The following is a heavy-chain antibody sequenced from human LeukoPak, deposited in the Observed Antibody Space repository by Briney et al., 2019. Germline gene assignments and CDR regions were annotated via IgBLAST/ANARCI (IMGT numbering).Heavy chain of an antibody. J-gene: IGHJ4*02. CDR1: GFTFSSYG. V-gene: IGHV3-30*03. Sequence: GRSLRLSCTASGFTFSSYGIHWVRQAAGKGLEWVAFISYDGSNKFYTDSVKGRFTISRDNSKNTLYLQMNSLRTEDTAVYYCAGEGDVDTAMAAPYYWGQGTLVTVSS. CDR3: AGEGDVDTAMAAPYY. D-gene: IGHD5-18*01. CDR2: ISYDGSNK.